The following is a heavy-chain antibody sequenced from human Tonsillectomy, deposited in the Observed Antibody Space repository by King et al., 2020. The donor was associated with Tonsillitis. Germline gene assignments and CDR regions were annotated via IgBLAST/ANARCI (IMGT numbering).Heavy chain of an antibody. Sequence: VQLVESGGGLVQPGGSLRLSCAASGFTFSSYWMTWVRQAPGKGLEWVANIKQDGSEKYYADSVKGRFTISRDNAKNALYLQMNSLRAEDTAVYYCAGDWDYGDYDYWGQGTLVTVSS. D-gene: IGHD4-17*01. CDR3: AGDWDYGDYDY. CDR2: IKQDGSEK. V-gene: IGHV3-7*01. J-gene: IGHJ4*02. CDR1: GFTFSSYW.